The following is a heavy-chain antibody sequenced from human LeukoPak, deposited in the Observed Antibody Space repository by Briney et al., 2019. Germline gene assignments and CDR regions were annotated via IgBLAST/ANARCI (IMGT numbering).Heavy chain of an antibody. CDR1: GGTFSSYA. J-gene: IGHJ6*03. D-gene: IGHD6-13*01. CDR2: IIPIFGTA. V-gene: IGHV1-69*06. Sequence: GSSVKVSCKASGGTFSSYAISWVRQAPGQGLEWMGGIIPIFGTANYAQKFQGRVTITADKSTSTAYMELSSLRSEDTAVYYCARIAAAGSYYYYYYMDVWGKGTTVTVSS. CDR3: ARIAAAGSYYYYYYMDV.